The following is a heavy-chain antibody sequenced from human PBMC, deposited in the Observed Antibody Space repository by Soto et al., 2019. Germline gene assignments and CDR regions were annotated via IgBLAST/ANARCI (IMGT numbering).Heavy chain of an antibody. V-gene: IGHV3-23*01. CDR2: ISGSGGST. CDR1: GFTFSSYA. J-gene: IGHJ6*02. CDR3: AKGGQWLALASRYYYGMDV. D-gene: IGHD6-19*01. Sequence: PGGSLRLSCAASGFTFSSYAMSWVRQAPGKGLEWVSAISGSGGSTYYADSVKGRFTISRDNSKNTLYLQMNSLRAEDTAVYYCAKGGQWLALASRYYYGMDVWGQGTTVTVSS.